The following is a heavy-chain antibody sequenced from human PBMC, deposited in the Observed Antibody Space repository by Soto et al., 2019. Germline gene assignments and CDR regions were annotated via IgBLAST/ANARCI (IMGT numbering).Heavy chain of an antibody. CDR3: GTSYYDFWSGLKYYFDY. J-gene: IGHJ4*02. CDR1: GGSFSDYY. V-gene: IGHV4-34*01. CDR2: ITHSGGT. Sequence: SETLSLTCAVYGGSFSDYYWTWIRQPPGKGLEWIGEITHSGGTKYNPSLKSRVTISVDTSKNQFSLKLNSVTAADTAVYYCGTSYYDFWSGLKYYFDYWGRGTLVTVSS. D-gene: IGHD3-3*01.